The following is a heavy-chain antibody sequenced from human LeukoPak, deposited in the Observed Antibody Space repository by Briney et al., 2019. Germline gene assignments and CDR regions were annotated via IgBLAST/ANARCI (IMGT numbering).Heavy chain of an antibody. CDR2: ISAYNGNT. CDR3: ARVDYDYVWGSYRSPLDY. CDR1: GYTFTSYG. J-gene: IGHJ4*02. D-gene: IGHD3-16*02. Sequence: ASVKVSCKASGYTFTSYGISWVRQAPGQGLEWMGWISAYNGNTNYAQKLQSRVTMTTDTSTSTAYMELRSLRSDDTAVYYCARVDYDYVWGSYRSPLDYWGQGTLVTVSS. V-gene: IGHV1-18*01.